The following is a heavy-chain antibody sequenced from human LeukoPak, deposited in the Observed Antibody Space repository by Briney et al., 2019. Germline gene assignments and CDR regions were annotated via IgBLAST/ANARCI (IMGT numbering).Heavy chain of an antibody. CDR2: INDDGSDT. J-gene: IGHJ5*02. V-gene: IGHV3-74*01. D-gene: IGHD2-15*01. Sequence: GGSLRLSCAASGFTFKLYWMHWVRQVPGKRPVWVSRINDDGSDTVYADSVRGRFTISRDDAKNTVYLQMNNLRAEDTAVYHCVRGGPSTWSWGQGTLATVSS. CDR1: GFTFKLYW. CDR3: VRGGPSTWS.